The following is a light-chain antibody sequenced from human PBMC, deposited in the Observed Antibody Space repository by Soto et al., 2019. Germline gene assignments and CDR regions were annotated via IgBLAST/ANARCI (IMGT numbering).Light chain of an antibody. J-gene: IGLJ2*01. V-gene: IGLV2-11*01. CDR3: CSYAGSYPHVV. Sequence: QSALTQPRSVSESPGQSVTISCTGTSSDVGGYNYVSWYQQHPGKAPKLMIYDVSKRPSGVPDRFSGSKSGNTASLTISGLQAEDEAHYYCCSYAGSYPHVVFGGGTKLTVL. CDR2: DVS. CDR1: SSDVGGYNY.